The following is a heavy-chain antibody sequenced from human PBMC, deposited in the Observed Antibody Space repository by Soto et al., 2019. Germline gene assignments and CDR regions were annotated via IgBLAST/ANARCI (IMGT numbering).Heavy chain of an antibody. CDR1: GFTFRDYY. Sequence: QVQLVEAGGGLVKPGGSLRLSCAASGFTFRDYYMSWIRQAPGKGLEWVSHISSSSIYTNYADSVKGRFTISRDNAKNSLDLQMNSLRAEDTAVYYCTSHTYYYDSSGPGVYWGQGILVTVSS. D-gene: IGHD3-22*01. CDR2: ISSSSIYT. CDR3: TSHTYYYDSSGPGVY. J-gene: IGHJ4*02. V-gene: IGHV3-11*05.